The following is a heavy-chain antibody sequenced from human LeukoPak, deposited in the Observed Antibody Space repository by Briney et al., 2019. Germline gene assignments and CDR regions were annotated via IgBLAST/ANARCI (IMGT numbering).Heavy chain of an antibody. CDR2: IYYSGST. CDR1: GGSISSSSYY. V-gene: IGHV4-39*07. Sequence: ASETLSLTCTVSGGSISSSSYYWGWIRQPPGKGLEWIGSIYYSGSTYYNPSLKSRVTISVDTSKNQFSLKLSSVTAADTAVYYCARGGGDYYMDVWDKGTTVTVSS. D-gene: IGHD3-10*01. J-gene: IGHJ6*03. CDR3: ARGGGDYYMDV.